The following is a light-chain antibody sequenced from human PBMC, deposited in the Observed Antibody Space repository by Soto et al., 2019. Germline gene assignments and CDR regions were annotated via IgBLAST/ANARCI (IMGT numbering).Light chain of an antibody. Sequence: EIVLTQSPGTLSLSPGERATLSCRASQSVSSSYLAWNQQKPGQAPRLLIYGASSRATGIPDWFSGSGSGTDFTLTIRRLEPEDFAVYYCQQYGSSPRTFGQGTKVEIK. CDR1: QSVSSSY. V-gene: IGKV3-20*01. CDR3: QQYGSSPRT. J-gene: IGKJ1*01. CDR2: GAS.